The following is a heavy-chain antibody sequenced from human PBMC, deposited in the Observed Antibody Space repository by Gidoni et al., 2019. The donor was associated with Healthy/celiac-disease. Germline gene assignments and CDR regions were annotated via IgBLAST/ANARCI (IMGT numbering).Heavy chain of an antibody. CDR3: AREETYYYGSGSYAYYGMDV. J-gene: IGHJ6*02. V-gene: IGHV3-66*01. CDR2: IYSGGST. CDR1: GFTVSSNY. Sequence: EVQLVESGGGLVQPGGSLRLSCAASGFTVSSNYLRWVRQAPGKGLEGVSVIYSGGSTYDADSVKGRFTISRDNSKNTLYLQMNSLRAEDTAVYYCAREETYYYGSGSYAYYGMDVWGQGTTVTLSS. D-gene: IGHD3-10*01.